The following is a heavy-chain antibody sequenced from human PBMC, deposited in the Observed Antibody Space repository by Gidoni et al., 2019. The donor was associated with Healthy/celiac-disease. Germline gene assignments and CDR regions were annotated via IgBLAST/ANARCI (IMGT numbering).Heavy chain of an antibody. D-gene: IGHD1-26*01. V-gene: IGHV6-1*01. J-gene: IGHJ3*02. CDR2: TYYRSKWYN. Sequence: GLEWLGRTYYRSKWYNDYAVSVKSRITSNPDTSKNQFSLQLNSVTPEDTAVYYCARGQWELPAAFDIWGQGTMVTVSS. CDR3: ARGQWELPAAFDI.